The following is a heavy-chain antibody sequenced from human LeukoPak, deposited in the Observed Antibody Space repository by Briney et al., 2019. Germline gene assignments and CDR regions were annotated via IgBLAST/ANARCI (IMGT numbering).Heavy chain of an antibody. J-gene: IGHJ6*02. CDR3: ARVASSVEDV. D-gene: IGHD3-22*01. Sequence: SDPLSFTCASCGGSFSCYYWSGIRQPPGKGLEWIGENNHSGSTNYNPSLKSRVTISVDSSKNQFSLNLRSVTAADTAVYYCARVASSVEDVWGQGTTITVSS. CDR2: NNHSGST. CDR1: GGSFSCYY. V-gene: IGHV4-34*01.